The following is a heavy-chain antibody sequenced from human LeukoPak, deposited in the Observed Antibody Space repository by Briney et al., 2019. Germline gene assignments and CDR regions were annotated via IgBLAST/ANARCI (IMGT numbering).Heavy chain of an antibody. J-gene: IGHJ4*02. CDR3: ARRAGAYSHPYDY. Sequence: GGSLRLSCAASGFSVSSNYMSWVRQTPGKGLECVSLIYSGGNTYYADSVKGRFTISRDHSKNTLYLQMNTLRAEDTAVYYCARRAGAYSHPYDYWGQGTLVTVSS. CDR2: IYSGGNT. CDR1: GFSVSSNY. V-gene: IGHV3-53*01. D-gene: IGHD4/OR15-4a*01.